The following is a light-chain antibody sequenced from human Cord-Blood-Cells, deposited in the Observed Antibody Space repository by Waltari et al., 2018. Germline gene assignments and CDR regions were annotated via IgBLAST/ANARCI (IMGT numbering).Light chain of an antibody. CDR2: DVS. CDR3: SSYTSSSTWV. Sequence: PGQSITISCTGTSSDVGGYNYVSWYQQHPGKAPKLMIYDVSKRPSGVSNRFAGSKSGNTASLTISGLQAEDEADYYCSSYTSSSTWVFGGGTKLTVL. V-gene: IGLV2-14*04. J-gene: IGLJ3*02. CDR1: SSDVGGYNY.